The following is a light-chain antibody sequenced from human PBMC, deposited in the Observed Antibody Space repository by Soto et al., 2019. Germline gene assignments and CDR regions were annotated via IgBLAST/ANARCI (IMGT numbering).Light chain of an antibody. CDR2: IAS. CDR1: QDIRNE. V-gene: IGKV1-17*01. CDR3: LQHNDYPPT. J-gene: IGKJ1*01. Sequence: DIQMTQSPSSLSASVGDRVTITCRASQDIRNELGWFQQKPGKAPKRLIYIASSLQSGVPSRFSGSGSGTEFTLTISSLQPEDYATYDCLQHNDYPPTFGQGTKVEI.